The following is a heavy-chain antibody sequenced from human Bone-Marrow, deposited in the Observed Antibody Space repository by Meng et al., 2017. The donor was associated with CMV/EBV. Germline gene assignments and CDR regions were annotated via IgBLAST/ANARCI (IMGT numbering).Heavy chain of an antibody. CDR2: ISSSSSYI. Sequence: GESLKISCAASGFTFSSYSMNWVRQAPGKGLEWVSSISSSSSYIYYADSVKGRFTISRDNAKNSLYLQMNSLRAEDTAVYYCARDPRVKSYVVVPAASDYWGQGTMVTVSS. D-gene: IGHD2-2*01. V-gene: IGHV3-21*01. CDR1: GFTFSSYS. CDR3: ARDPRVKSYVVVPAASDY. J-gene: IGHJ4*02.